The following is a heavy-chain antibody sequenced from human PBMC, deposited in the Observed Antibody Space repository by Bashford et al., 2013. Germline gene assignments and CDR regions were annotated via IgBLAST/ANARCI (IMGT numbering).Heavy chain of an antibody. V-gene: IGHV3-74*01. Sequence: VRQAPGKGLEWVSYINSDGSSTSYADSVKGRFTISRDNAKNTLYLQMNSLRAEDTAVYYCARAYYYYYYMDVWGKGTTVTVSS. CDR2: INSDGSST. J-gene: IGHJ6*03. CDR3: ARAYYYYYYMDV.